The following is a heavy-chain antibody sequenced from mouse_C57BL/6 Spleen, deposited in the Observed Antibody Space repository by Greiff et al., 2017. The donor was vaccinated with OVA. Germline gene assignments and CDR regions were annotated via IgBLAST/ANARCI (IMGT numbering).Heavy chain of an antibody. D-gene: IGHD1-1*01. Sequence: EVQGVESGEGLVKPGGSLKLSCAASGFTFSSYAMSWVRQTPEKRLEWVAYISSGGDYIYYADTVKGRFTISRDNARNTLYLQMSSLKSEDTAMYYCTIYGSSPYYAMDYWGQGTSVTVSS. CDR3: TIYGSSPYYAMDY. J-gene: IGHJ4*01. CDR2: ISSGGDYI. CDR1: GFTFSSYA. V-gene: IGHV5-9-1*02.